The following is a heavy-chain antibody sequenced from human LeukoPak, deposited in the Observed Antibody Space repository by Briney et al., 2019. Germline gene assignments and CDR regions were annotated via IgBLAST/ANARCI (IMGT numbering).Heavy chain of an antibody. D-gene: IGHD3-3*01. Sequence: ASVKVSCKASGYTFTSYGISWVRQAPGQRLEWMGWISAYNGNTNYAQKLQGRVTMTTDTSTSTAYMELRSLRSDDTAVYYCATAGITIFGVALPADVWGKGTTVTVSS. CDR1: GYTFTSYG. V-gene: IGHV1-18*01. J-gene: IGHJ6*04. CDR2: ISAYNGNT. CDR3: ATAGITIFGVALPADV.